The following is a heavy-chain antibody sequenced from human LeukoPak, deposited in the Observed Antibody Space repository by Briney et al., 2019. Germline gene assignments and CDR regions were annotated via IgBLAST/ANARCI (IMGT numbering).Heavy chain of an antibody. Sequence: SETLSLTCAVYGGSFSGYYWGWIRQPPGKGLEWIGEINHSGSTNYNPSLKSRVTISVDTSKNQFSLKLSSVTAADTAVYYCARASSSTSLAYWFDPWGQGTLVTVSS. J-gene: IGHJ5*02. V-gene: IGHV4-34*01. CDR3: ARASSSTSLAYWFDP. CDR1: GGSFSGYY. CDR2: INHSGST. D-gene: IGHD2-2*01.